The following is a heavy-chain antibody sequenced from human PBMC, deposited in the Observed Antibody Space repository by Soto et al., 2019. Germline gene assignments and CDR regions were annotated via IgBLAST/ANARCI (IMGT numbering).Heavy chain of an antibody. J-gene: IGHJ6*02. D-gene: IGHD2-2*01. CDR3: ASSQPSPPVVPAARGYYYYGLDV. CDR2: ISDDGSNK. Sequence: PGGSLRLSCAASGFTFSRYAMHWVRQAPGKGLEWVAVISDDGSNKYYADSVRGRFTISRDNSKNTLDLQMNSLRAEDTAVYYCASSQPSPPVVPAARGYYYYGLDVWGQGTTVTVSS. CDR1: GFTFSRYA. V-gene: IGHV3-30-3*01.